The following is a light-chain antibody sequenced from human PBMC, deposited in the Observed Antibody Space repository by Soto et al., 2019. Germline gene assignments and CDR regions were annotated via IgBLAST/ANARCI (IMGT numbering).Light chain of an antibody. Sequence: EIVLTQSPGTLSLSPGERATLSCRASESVSSSYLAWYQQKPGQAPRLLIYGASSRAIGIPDGFSGSGSGTDYTLTISSLEPEDFAVYYCQQRTRWPMTFGQGTRLEIK. CDR1: ESVSSSY. J-gene: IGKJ5*01. CDR2: GAS. CDR3: QQRTRWPMT. V-gene: IGKV3D-20*02.